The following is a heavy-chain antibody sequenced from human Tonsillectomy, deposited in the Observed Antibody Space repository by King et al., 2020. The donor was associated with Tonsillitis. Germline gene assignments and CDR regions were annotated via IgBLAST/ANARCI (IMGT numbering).Heavy chain of an antibody. CDR2: IYYSGST. V-gene: IGHV4-39*01. J-gene: IGHJ3*02. CDR3: AKHGSMIVGGWAFDI. Sequence: LQLQESGPGLVKPSETLSLTCTVSGGSISSSSYYWGWIRQPPGKGLEWIGSIYYSGSTYYNPSLKSRVTISVDTSKNQFSLKLSSVTAADTAVYYCAKHGSMIVGGWAFDIWGQGTMVTVSS. D-gene: IGHD3-22*01. CDR1: GGSISSSSYY.